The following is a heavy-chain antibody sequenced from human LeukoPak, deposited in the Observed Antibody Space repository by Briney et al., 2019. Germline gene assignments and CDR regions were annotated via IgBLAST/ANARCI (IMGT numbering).Heavy chain of an antibody. CDR3: ARVPIYYYYGMDV. CDR1: GSTFSSYA. Sequence: GGSLRLSCAASGSTFSSYAMHWVRQAPGKGLEWVAVISYDGSNKYYADSVKGRFTISRDNSKNTLYLQMNSLRAEDTAVYYCARVPIYYYYGMDVWGQGTTVTVSS. J-gene: IGHJ6*02. V-gene: IGHV3-30-3*01. CDR2: ISYDGSNK.